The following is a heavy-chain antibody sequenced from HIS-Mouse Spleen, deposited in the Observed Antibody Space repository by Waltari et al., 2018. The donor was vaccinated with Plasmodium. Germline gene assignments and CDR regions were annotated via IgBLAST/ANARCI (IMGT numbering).Heavy chain of an antibody. J-gene: IGHJ4*02. V-gene: IGHV3-21*01. D-gene: IGHD7-27*01. CDR1: GFTFSSYS. CDR3: ARDNWGSFGY. CDR2: ISIMRSYI. Sequence: EVQLVESGGGLVKPGGSLRLSCAASGFTFSSYSMNWVRQAPGKGLGWVSFISIMRSYIDYADSVKGRFTISRDNAKNSLYLQMNSLRAEDTAVYYCARDNWGSFGYWGQGTLVTVSS.